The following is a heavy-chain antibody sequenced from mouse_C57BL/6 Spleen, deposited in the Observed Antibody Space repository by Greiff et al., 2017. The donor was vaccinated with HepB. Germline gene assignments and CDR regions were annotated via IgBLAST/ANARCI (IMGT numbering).Heavy chain of an antibody. CDR2: IDPSDSYT. CDR1: GYTFTSYW. D-gene: IGHD1-1*01. V-gene: IGHV1-50*01. J-gene: IGHJ3*01. Sequence: QVQLQQPGAELVKPGASVKLSCKASGYTFTSYWMQWVKQRPGQGLEWIGEIDPSDSYTNYNQKFKGKATLTVDTSSSTAYMQLSSLTSEDSAVYYCAIVVTTVVVSPYWGQGTLVTVSA. CDR3: AIVVTTVVVSPY.